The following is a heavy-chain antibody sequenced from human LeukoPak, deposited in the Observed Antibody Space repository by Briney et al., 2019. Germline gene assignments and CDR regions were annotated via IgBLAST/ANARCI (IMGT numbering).Heavy chain of an antibody. CDR1: GFTFDDYG. D-gene: IGHD3-22*01. CDR2: INWNGGST. J-gene: IGHJ4*02. V-gene: IGHV3-20*04. CDR3: ARGYSSGYQYYFDY. Sequence: GGSLRLSCAASGFTFDDYGMSWVRQAPGKGLEWVSGINWNGGSTGYADSVKGRFTISRDNAKNSLYLQMNLLRAEDTALYYCARGYSSGYQYYFDYWGQGTLVTVSS.